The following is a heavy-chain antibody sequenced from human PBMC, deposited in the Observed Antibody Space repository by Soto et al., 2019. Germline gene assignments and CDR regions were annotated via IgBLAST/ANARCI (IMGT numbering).Heavy chain of an antibody. V-gene: IGHV4-31*02. Sequence: SETLSLTXTVSGGSISSGGYYWSWIRQHPGKGLEWIGYIYYSGSTYYNPSLKSRVTISVDTSKNQFSLKLSSVTAADTAVYYCARAQDFWSGLALDGMDVWGQGTTVTVSS. CDR2: IYYSGST. CDR1: GGSISSGGYY. CDR3: ARAQDFWSGLALDGMDV. J-gene: IGHJ6*02. D-gene: IGHD3-3*01.